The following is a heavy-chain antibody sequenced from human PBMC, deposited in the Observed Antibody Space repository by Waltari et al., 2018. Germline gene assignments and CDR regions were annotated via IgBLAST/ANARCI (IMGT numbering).Heavy chain of an antibody. CDR2: IYYTGST. D-gene: IGHD2-21*02. J-gene: IGHJ5*02. CDR3: ARGGGGDWEWFDP. Sequence: QVQLQESGPSLLKPSETLSLICTVSGGSISGFYWSWVRQPPGKGLDWIGYIYYTGSTNFNPSLKSRVTMSVDTYKNQFSLKLSAVTAADTAVDYCARGGGGDWEWFDPWGQGTLVTVSS. V-gene: IGHV4-59*01. CDR1: GGSISGFY.